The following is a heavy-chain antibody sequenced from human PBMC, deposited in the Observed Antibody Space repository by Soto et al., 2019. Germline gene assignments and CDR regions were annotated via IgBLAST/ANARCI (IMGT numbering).Heavy chain of an antibody. D-gene: IGHD6-19*01. CDR2: INSDGSST. Sequence: PGGSLRLSCAASGFTFSSYWMHWVRQAPGKGLVWVSRINSDGSSTSYADSVKGRFTISRDNAKNTLYLQMNSLRAEDTAVYYCASVSSGWSPFDYWGQGTLVTVSS. CDR3: ASVSSGWSPFDY. V-gene: IGHV3-74*01. CDR1: GFTFSSYW. J-gene: IGHJ4*02.